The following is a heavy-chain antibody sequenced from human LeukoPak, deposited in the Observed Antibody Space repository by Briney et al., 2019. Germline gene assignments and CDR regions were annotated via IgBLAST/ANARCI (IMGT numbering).Heavy chain of an antibody. CDR2: INHSGST. V-gene: IGHV4-34*01. CDR1: GVSFSGYY. D-gene: IGHD2-15*01. CDR3: ARGLSAIVY. Sequence: SETLSLTCAVYGVSFSGYYWSWIRQPPGKGLEWIGEINHSGSTSYNPSLKSRVTISVDTSKNQFSLKLSSVTAADTAVYYCARGLSAIVYWGQGTLVTVSS. J-gene: IGHJ4*02.